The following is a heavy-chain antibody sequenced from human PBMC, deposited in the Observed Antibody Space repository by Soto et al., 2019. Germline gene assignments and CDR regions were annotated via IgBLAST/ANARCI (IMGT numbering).Heavy chain of an antibody. CDR1: GGTFSSYA. CDR3: ADSSAAISYYYGMDV. CDR2: IIPIFGTA. D-gene: IGHD2-2*01. V-gene: IGHV1-69*13. J-gene: IGHJ6*02. Sequence: SGKVCCKASGGTFSSYAISWVRQAPGQGLEWMGGIIPIFGTANYAQKFQGRVTITADESTSTAYMELSSLRSEDTAVYYCADSSAAISYYYGMDVWGQGNTVTVSS.